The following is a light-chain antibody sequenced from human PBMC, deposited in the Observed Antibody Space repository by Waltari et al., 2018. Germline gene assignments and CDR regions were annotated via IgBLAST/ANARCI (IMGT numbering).Light chain of an antibody. Sequence: SYVLTQPPSVSVVPGESARITCGGNNIGTKSVHWYQQKPGQAPVLVIYSDSDRPSGIPERFSGANSGNTATLTISRVEAGDEADYYCQVWEISRDHYVFGSGTEVTVL. V-gene: IGLV3-21*01. CDR2: SDS. J-gene: IGLJ1*01. CDR1: NIGTKS. CDR3: QVWEISRDHYV.